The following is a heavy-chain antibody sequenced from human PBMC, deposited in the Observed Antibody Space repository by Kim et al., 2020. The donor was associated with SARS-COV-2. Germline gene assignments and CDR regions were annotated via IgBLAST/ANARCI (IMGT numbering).Heavy chain of an antibody. CDR3: ARVSSYSGYDLGSDY. D-gene: IGHD5-12*01. J-gene: IGHJ4*02. CDR1: GFTFSSYG. CDR2: ISYDGSNK. V-gene: IGHV3-33*05. Sequence: GGSLRLSCAASGFTFSSYGMHWVRQAPGKGLEWVAGISYDGSNKYYADSVKGRFTISRDNSKNTLYLQMNSLRAEDTAVYYCARVSSYSGYDLGSDYWGQGTLVTVSS.